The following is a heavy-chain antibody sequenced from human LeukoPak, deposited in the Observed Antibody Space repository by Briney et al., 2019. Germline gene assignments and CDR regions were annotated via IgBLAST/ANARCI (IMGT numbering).Heavy chain of an antibody. CDR3: ARDHYYDSSGYYFDY. D-gene: IGHD3-22*01. J-gene: IGHJ4*02. CDR1: GFTFSTYA. V-gene: IGHV3-30-3*01. Sequence: GRSLRLSCAASGFTFSTYAIHWVRQAPGKGLEWVAVISYDGSNKYYADSVKGRFTISRDNSKNTLYLQMNSLRAEDTAVYYCARDHYYDSSGYYFDYWGQGTLVTVSS. CDR2: ISYDGSNK.